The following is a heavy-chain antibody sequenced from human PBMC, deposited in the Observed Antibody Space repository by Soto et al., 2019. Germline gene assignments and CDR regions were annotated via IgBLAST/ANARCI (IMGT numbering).Heavy chain of an antibody. Sequence: QEQLVQSGAEVKKPGSSVKVSCKTSGYTFTDYDITWVRQATGQGLERTGWMNPNSGETGYAKKFQGRVTMTRRASLSRAYLELGSLRSEDTAVYYCARVAVAARPRWYNWFDPWGQGTLVTVSS. D-gene: IGHD2-15*01. CDR3: ARVAVAARPRWYNWFDP. J-gene: IGHJ5*02. V-gene: IGHV1-8*01. CDR2: MNPNSGET. CDR1: GYTFTDYD.